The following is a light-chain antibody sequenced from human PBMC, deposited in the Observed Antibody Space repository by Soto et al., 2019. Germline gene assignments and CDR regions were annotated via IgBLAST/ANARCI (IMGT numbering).Light chain of an antibody. CDR1: QSVLYSSSNKNY. J-gene: IGKJ1*01. CDR2: WAS. Sequence: DIVMTQSPDSLAVSLGERATINCRSSQSVLYSSSNKNYLAWYQQKPGQPPKLLIYWASTRESGVPDRFSGSGSVTDFTLNISSLQAEDVAVYYCQQYCSSPWTFGQGTKVEIK. CDR3: QQYCSSPWT. V-gene: IGKV4-1*01.